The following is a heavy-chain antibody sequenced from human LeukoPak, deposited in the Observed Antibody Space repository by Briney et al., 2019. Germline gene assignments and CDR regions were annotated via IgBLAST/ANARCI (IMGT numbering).Heavy chain of an antibody. D-gene: IGHD3-10*01. Sequence: GGSLRLSCAASGFTVSSYYMSWVRQAPGKGLEWVSVIYSGGTAYYADSVKGRFTISRDNSKNTLYLQMNSLRAEDTAVYYCARGRYLDVWGQGTTATVSS. CDR2: IYSGGTA. J-gene: IGHJ6*02. CDR3: ARGRYLDV. V-gene: IGHV3-66*01. CDR1: GFTVSSYY.